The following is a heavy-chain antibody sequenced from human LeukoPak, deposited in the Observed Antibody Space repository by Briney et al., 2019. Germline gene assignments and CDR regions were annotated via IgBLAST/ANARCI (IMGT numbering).Heavy chain of an antibody. Sequence: SETLSLTCTVSGGSISSSSYYWGWIRQPPGKGLEWIGSIYYSGSTYYNPSLKSRVTISVDTSKNQFSLKLSSVTAADTAVYYCARLLWFRELPPDYWGQGTLVTVSS. V-gene: IGHV4-39*01. CDR3: ARLLWFRELPPDY. J-gene: IGHJ4*02. CDR2: IYYSGST. CDR1: GGSISSSSYY. D-gene: IGHD3-10*01.